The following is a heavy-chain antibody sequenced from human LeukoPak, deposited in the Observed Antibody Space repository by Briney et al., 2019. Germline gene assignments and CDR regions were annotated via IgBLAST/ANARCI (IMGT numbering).Heavy chain of an antibody. CDR2: ISDSSSYI. V-gene: IGHV3-21*01. CDR3: ARDKAAVDFDY. Sequence: GGPLRLSCAASGFTFSNYSMNWVRQAPGKGLEWVSSISDSSSYIYYAASVRGRFTISRDNAKNSLYLQMNSLRAEDTAVYYCARDKAAVDFDYWGQGTLVTVSS. CDR1: GFTFSNYS. J-gene: IGHJ4*02. D-gene: IGHD6-19*01.